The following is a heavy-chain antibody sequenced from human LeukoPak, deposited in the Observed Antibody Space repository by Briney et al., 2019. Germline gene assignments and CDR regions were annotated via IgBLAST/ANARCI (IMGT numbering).Heavy chain of an antibody. V-gene: IGHV4-39*01. D-gene: IGHD2-21*02. Sequence: SETLSLTCTVSGGSISSSSYYWAWIRQPPGKGLEWIGSIYYSGSTYYNSSLKSRVTISVDTSMNQFSLKLRSVTAADTAVYYCASAYCGADCYSSWFDPWGQGTLVTVSS. CDR3: ASAYCGADCYSSWFDP. CDR1: GGSISSSSYY. CDR2: IYYSGST. J-gene: IGHJ5*02.